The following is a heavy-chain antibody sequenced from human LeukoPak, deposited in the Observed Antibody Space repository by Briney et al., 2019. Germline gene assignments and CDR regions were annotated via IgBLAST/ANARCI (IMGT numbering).Heavy chain of an antibody. CDR3: ARFVPGRARDFDY. CDR2: IYSGGST. J-gene: IGHJ4*02. CDR1: GFTLSSNY. Sequence: GGSLRLSCAASGFTLSSNYMSGVRQAPGKGLEWVSVIYSGGSTYYADSVKGRFTISRDNSKNTLYLQMNSLRAEDTAVYYCARFVPGRARDFDYWGQGTLVTVSS. D-gene: IGHD2-2*01. V-gene: IGHV3-66*01.